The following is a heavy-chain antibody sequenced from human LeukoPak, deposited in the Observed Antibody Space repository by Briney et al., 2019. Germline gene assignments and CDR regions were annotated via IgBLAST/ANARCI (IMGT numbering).Heavy chain of an antibody. D-gene: IGHD3-22*01. Sequence: PGGSLRLSCAASGFTFSSYGMNWVRQAPGKGLEWVAVIWYDGSNKYCADSVRGRFTISRDNSKNTLYLQMNSLRVEDTAVYYCARDRVPYDSSGSSSYWGQGTLVTVSS. J-gene: IGHJ4*02. CDR3: ARDRVPYDSSGSSSY. CDR1: GFTFSSYG. V-gene: IGHV3-33*01. CDR2: IWYDGSNK.